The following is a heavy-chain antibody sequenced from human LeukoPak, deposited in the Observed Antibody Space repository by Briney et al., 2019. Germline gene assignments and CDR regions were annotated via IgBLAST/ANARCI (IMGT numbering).Heavy chain of an antibody. CDR1: GGSISSSSYY. Sequence: SETLSLTCTVSGGSISSSSYYWGWIRQPPGKGLEWIRSIYYSGSTYYNPSLKSRVTISVDTSKNQFSLKLSSVTAADTAVYYCARRSGSYYFDYWGQGTLVTVSS. D-gene: IGHD3-3*01. CDR2: IYYSGST. J-gene: IGHJ4*02. V-gene: IGHV4-39*01. CDR3: ARRSGSYYFDY.